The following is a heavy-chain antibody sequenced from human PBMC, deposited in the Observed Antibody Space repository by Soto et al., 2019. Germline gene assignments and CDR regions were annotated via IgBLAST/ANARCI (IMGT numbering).Heavy chain of an antibody. D-gene: IGHD2-15*01. CDR1: GYSFTNHW. CDR3: ARVGYCGGGTCYAGGPFDY. J-gene: IGHJ4*02. CDR2: IYPGDSET. Sequence: PGESLKISCKGSGYSFTNHWIGWVRHSPGRGLEWMGIIYPGDSETKYNPSFEGQVSFSIDKSLSTAYLQWGSLKASDTAMYYCARVGYCGGGTCYAGGPFDYWGQGTLVTVSS. V-gene: IGHV5-51*01.